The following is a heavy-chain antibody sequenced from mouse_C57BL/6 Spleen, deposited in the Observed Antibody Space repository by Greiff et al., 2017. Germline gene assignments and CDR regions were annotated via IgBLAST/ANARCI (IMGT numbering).Heavy chain of an antibody. CDR1: GYSFTGYY. D-gene: IGHD2-4*01. J-gene: IGHJ4*01. V-gene: IGHV1-42*01. CDR3: ARGGDYDGGVDY. CDR2: INPSTGGT. Sequence: VQLKESGPELVKPGASVKISCKASGYSFTGYYMNWVKQSPEKSLEWIGEINPSTGGTTYNQKFKAKATLTVDKSSSTAYMQLKSLTSEDSAVYYSARGGDYDGGVDYWGQGTSVTVSS.